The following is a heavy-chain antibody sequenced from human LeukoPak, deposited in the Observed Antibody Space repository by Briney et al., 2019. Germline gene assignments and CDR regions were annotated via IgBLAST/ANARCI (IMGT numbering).Heavy chain of an antibody. J-gene: IGHJ5*02. D-gene: IGHD3-10*01. CDR1: GGSISSYY. CDR3: ASTKYYYGSGSKVNWFDP. Sequence: SETLSLTCTVFGGSISSYYWSWIRQPPGKGLEWIGYIYYSGSTNYNPSLKSRVTISVDTSKNQFSLKLSSVTAADTAVYYCASTKYYYGSGSKVNWFDPWGQGTLVTVSS. V-gene: IGHV4-59*01. CDR2: IYYSGST.